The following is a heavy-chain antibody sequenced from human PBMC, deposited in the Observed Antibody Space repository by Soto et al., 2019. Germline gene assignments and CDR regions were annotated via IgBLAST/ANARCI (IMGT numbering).Heavy chain of an antibody. V-gene: IGHV1-2*04. D-gene: IGHD6-13*01. CDR1: GYTFTGYY. CDR2: NNPNSGGT. CDR3: ARGRYSSSWLQKRFPDHFDY. Sequence: ASVKVSCKASGYTFTGYYMHWVRQAPGQGLEWMGWNNPNSGGTNYAQKFQGWVTMTRDTSISTAYMELSRLRSDDTAVYYCARGRYSSSWLQKRFPDHFDYWGQGTLVTVSS. J-gene: IGHJ4*02.